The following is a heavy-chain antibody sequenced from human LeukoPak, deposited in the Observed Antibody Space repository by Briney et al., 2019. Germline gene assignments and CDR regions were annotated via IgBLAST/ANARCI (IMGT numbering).Heavy chain of an antibody. Sequence: AGGSLRLSCAASGFTFSSYSMNWVRQAPGKGVEWVSSISSSSSYIYYADSVKGRFTISRDNAKNSLYLQMNSLRAEDTAVYYCARGRFGELLSSNHYWGQGTLVTVSS. J-gene: IGHJ4*02. CDR1: GFTFSSYS. CDR3: ARGRFGELLSSNHY. V-gene: IGHV3-21*01. D-gene: IGHD3-10*01. CDR2: ISSSSSYI.